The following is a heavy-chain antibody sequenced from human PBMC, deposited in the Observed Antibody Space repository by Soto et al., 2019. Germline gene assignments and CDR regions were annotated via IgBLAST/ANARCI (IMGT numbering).Heavy chain of an antibody. V-gene: IGHV3-53*01. J-gene: IGHJ4*02. CDR1: GFTVSSSNY. CDR2: IYTGGTT. D-gene: IGHD5-18*01. CDR3: HGYGY. Sequence: EVPLVESGGGLIQPGGSLRLSCVVSGFTVSSSNYMSWVRQAPGKGLEWVSVIYTGGTTYYADSVKGRFTISRDNSKNTLYLAMNSLRAEYTAVYYCHGYGYWGQGTLVTVSS.